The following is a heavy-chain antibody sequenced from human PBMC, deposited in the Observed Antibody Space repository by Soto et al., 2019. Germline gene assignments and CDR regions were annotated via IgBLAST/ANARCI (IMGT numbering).Heavy chain of an antibody. Sequence: HLQLQESGPGLVKPSETLSLTCTVSGGSISSSSYYWGWIRQPPGKGLEWIGSIYYSGNTYYTPSLKSRVTISVDTSKNQFSLKLSSVTAADTAVYYCAREGGRYCTGGSCQVDYWGQGTLVTVSS. CDR2: IYYSGNT. D-gene: IGHD2-15*01. CDR1: GGSISSSSYY. J-gene: IGHJ4*02. CDR3: AREGGRYCTGGSCQVDY. V-gene: IGHV4-39*02.